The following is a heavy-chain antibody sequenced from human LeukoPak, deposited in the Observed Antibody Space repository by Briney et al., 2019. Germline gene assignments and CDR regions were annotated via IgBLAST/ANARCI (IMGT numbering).Heavy chain of an antibody. CDR1: GGSFSGYY. CDR3: ARDLDTSGYYPLY. D-gene: IGHD3-22*01. Sequence: KPSETLSLTCAVYGGSFSGYYWSWIRQPPGKGLEWIGEINLSGDTDYNPSLKTRIIISIDTSKNQFSLRLSSVTAADTAVYYCARDLDTSGYYPLYWGQGTPVTVSS. CDR2: INLSGDT. V-gene: IGHV4-34*01. J-gene: IGHJ4*02.